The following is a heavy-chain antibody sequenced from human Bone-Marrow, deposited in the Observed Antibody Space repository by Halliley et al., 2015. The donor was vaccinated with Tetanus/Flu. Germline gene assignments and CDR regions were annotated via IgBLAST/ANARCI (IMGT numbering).Heavy chain of an antibody. CDR2: ISGSGGST. V-gene: IGHV3-23*01. CDR3: AKIPTQYCSGGTCYGQYFQH. Sequence: AASGFTFSSYAMSWVRQAPGKGLEWVSAISGSGGSTYYADSVKGRFSISRDNSKNTLYLQMNSLRAEDTAIYYCAKIPTQYCSGGTCYGQYFQHWGQGTLVTVSS. D-gene: IGHD2-15*01. J-gene: IGHJ1*01. CDR1: GFTFSSYA.